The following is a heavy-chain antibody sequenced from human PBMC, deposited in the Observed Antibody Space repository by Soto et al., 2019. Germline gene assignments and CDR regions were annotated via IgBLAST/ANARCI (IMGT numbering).Heavy chain of an antibody. J-gene: IGHJ4*02. V-gene: IGHV1-18*04. CDR1: GFIFNNYA. CDR3: ATAGNYDSSGRDF. CDR2: ISANSGNT. Sequence: ASVKVSCKAFGFIFNNYAISWVRQAPGQGLEWMGWISANSGNTNYAQKLQGRVTMTTDTSTSTAYMELRSLRSDDTAVYYCATAGNYDSSGRDFWGQGTLVTISS. D-gene: IGHD3-22*01.